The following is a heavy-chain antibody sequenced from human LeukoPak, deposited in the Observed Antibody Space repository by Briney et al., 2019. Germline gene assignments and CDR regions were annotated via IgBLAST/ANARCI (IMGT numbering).Heavy chain of an antibody. V-gene: IGHV3-23*01. CDR1: GFTFSNYA. D-gene: IGHD3-3*01. J-gene: IGHJ4*02. CDR2: ISGSGGST. Sequence: GGSLRLSCAASGFTFSNYATSWVRQAPGKGLEWVSAISGSGGSTYYADSVKGRFTISRDNSKNTLYLQMNSLRAEDTAVYYXXXXXXXXXXXXEWFPAPYYFDYWGQGTLVTVSS. CDR3: XXXXXXXXXXXEWFPAPYYFDY.